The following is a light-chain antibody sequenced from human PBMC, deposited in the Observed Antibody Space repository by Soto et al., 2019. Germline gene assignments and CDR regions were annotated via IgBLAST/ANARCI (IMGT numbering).Light chain of an antibody. Sequence: EIVLTQSPGTLSLSPGERATLSCRASQSVRSNSLAWYHQKPGQAPRLLISGASNRATGIPDRFSGSGSGTDFTLTISRLETEDFVVYYCQQYGTSPLTFGQGTKVDIK. CDR1: QSVRSNS. CDR3: QQYGTSPLT. CDR2: GAS. J-gene: IGKJ1*01. V-gene: IGKV3-20*01.